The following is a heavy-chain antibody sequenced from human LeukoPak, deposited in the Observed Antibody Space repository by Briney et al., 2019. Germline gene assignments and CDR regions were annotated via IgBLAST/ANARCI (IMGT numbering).Heavy chain of an antibody. D-gene: IGHD3-22*01. CDR3: ATYSSLNRREFQF. CDR2: ISYDGSNK. Sequence: GGSLRLSCAASGFTFSSYAMHWVRQAPGKGLEWVAVISYDGSNKYYADSVKGRFTISRDNSKNTLYLQMNSLRAEDTAVYYCATYSSLNRREFQFWGQGTLLTVSS. V-gene: IGHV3-30-3*01. CDR1: GFTFSSYA. J-gene: IGHJ1*01.